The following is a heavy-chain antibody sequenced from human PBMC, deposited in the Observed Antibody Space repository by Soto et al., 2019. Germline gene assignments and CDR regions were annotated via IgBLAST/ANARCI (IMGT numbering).Heavy chain of an antibody. CDR1: GDSVSSNSAA. Sequence: SQTLSLTCAISGDSVSSNSAAWNWIRQSPSRGLEWLGRTYYRSKWYNDYAVSVKSRITINPDTSKNQFSLQLNSVTPEDTAVYYCARDANYYDSSGPSGYYYYYYGMDVWGQGTTVTVSS. J-gene: IGHJ6*02. CDR3: ARDANYYDSSGPSGYYYYYYGMDV. V-gene: IGHV6-1*01. D-gene: IGHD3-22*01. CDR2: TYYRSKWYN.